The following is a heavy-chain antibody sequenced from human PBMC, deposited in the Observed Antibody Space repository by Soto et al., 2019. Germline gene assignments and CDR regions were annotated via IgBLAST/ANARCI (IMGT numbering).Heavy chain of an antibody. J-gene: IGHJ4*02. Sequence: GGSLRLSCAASGLIFSNYKMHWVRQAPGKGLVWVSRINTDGSIIDYADSVKGRFTVSRDSAKNTLYLQMNSLRADDTAVYYCARDTDGLHYWGQGTLVTVSS. CDR1: GLIFSNYK. V-gene: IGHV3-74*01. CDR3: ARDTDGLHY. CDR2: INTDGSII.